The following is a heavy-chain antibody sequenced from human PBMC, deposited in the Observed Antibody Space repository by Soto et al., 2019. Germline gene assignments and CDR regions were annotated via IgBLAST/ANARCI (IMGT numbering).Heavy chain of an antibody. V-gene: IGHV3-23*01. CDR3: AKDPPVVVVVPAAIGGFDY. J-gene: IGHJ4*02. CDR2: ISGSGGST. Sequence: EVQLLESGGGLVQPGGSLRLSCAASGFTFSSYAMSWVRQAPGKGLEWVSAISGSGGSTYYADSVKGRFTISRDNSKNTLYLQMNSLRAEDTAVYYCAKDPPVVVVVPAAIGGFDYWGQGTLVTVSS. CDR1: GFTFSSYA. D-gene: IGHD2-2*01.